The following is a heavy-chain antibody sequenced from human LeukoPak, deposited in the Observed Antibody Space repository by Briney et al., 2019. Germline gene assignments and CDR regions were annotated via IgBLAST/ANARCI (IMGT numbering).Heavy chain of an antibody. V-gene: IGHV4-39*01. CDR1: GGSISSSSYY. J-gene: IGHJ3*02. D-gene: IGHD6-13*01. CDR3: ARLSTGADPGIAAAGIRLAFDI. CDR2: IYYSGST. Sequence: SETLSLTCTVPGGSISSSSYYWGWIRQPPGKGLEWIGSIYYSGSTYYNPSLKSRVTISVDTSKNQFSLKLSSVTAADTAVYYCARLSTGADPGIAAAGIRLAFDIWGQGTMVTVSS.